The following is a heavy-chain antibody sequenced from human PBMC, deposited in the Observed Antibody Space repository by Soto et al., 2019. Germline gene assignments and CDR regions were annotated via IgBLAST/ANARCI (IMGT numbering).Heavy chain of an antibody. CDR2: IYYSGST. V-gene: IGHV4-30-4*01. D-gene: IGHD5-12*01. Sequence: QVQLQESGPGLVKPSQTLSLTCTVSGGSISSGDYYWSWIRQPPGKGLEWIGYIYYSGSTYYNPSLKRRVTISVDTSKSQFSLKLSSVTAADTAVYYCASTVEMATTFDYWGQGTLVTVSS. CDR3: ASTVEMATTFDY. CDR1: GGSISSGDYY. J-gene: IGHJ4*02.